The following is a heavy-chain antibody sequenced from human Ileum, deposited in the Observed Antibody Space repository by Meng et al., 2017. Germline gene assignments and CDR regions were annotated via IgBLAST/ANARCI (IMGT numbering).Heavy chain of an antibody. CDR3: ARRIRGGSYVG. J-gene: IGHJ4*02. CDR1: GDSFTDYY. CDR2: IHYSGST. V-gene: IGHV4-34*01. Sequence: QLQLMRWGAGMLQPSETLSLTCNVYGDSFTDYYWNWIRQPPGKGLEWIGEIHYSGSTNYNPSLESRVTISEDTSQKQFSLRLSSVTAADTAVYYCARRIRGGSYVGWGQGTLVTVSS. D-gene: IGHD1-26*01.